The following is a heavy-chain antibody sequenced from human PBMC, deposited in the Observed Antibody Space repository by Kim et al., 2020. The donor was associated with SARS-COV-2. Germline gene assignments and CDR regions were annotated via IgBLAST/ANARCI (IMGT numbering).Heavy chain of an antibody. V-gene: IGHV4-59*01. CDR3: ALTRGVVAATPWIDP. CDR1: GGSISSYY. CDR2: IYYSGST. Sequence: SETLSLTCTVSGGSISSYYWSWIRQPPGKGLEWIGYIYYSGSTNYNPSLKSRVTISVDTSKNQFSLKLSSVTAADTAVYYCALTRGVVAATPWIDPWGQGTLVTVSS. D-gene: IGHD2-15*01. J-gene: IGHJ5*02.